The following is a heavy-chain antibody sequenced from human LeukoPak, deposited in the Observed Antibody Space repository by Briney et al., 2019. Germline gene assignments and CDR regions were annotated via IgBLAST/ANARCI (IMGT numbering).Heavy chain of an antibody. J-gene: IGHJ4*02. D-gene: IGHD3-22*01. Sequence: GRSLRLSCAASGFTFSSFGMHWVRQAPGKGLEWVAIISYDGSLKYYADSVKGRFTISRDNSKNTLYLQISSLRVEDTAVYCCAKETYDSSGYYFAYFDYWGQGTLVTVSA. CDR2: ISYDGSLK. V-gene: IGHV3-30*18. CDR1: GFTFSSFG. CDR3: AKETYDSSGYYFAYFDY.